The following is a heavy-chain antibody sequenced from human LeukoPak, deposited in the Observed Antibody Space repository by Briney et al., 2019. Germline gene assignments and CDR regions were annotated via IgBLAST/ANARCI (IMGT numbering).Heavy chain of an antibody. V-gene: IGHV3-21*01. CDR2: ISSSSSYI. CDR3: ARDGQRYFHTYGMDV. J-gene: IGHJ6*02. D-gene: IGHD3-9*01. CDR1: GFTFSSYS. Sequence: GGSLRLSCAASGFTFSSYSMNWVRQAPGKGLEWVSSISSSSSYIYYADSVKGRFTISRDNAKNSLYLQMNSLRAEDTAVYYCARDGQRYFHTYGMDVWGQGTTVTVSS.